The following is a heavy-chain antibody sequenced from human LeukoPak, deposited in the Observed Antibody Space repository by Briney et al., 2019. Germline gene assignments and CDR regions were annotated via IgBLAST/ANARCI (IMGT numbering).Heavy chain of an antibody. J-gene: IGHJ3*02. Sequence: SETLTLTCTVSGCSISSGGYYWSWIRQPPGKGLVWIRYIYNSMYTYYTLSRKIPVSRSKDRSTHYLSLKLSSVDAAATDEYCCVREDYESSGYYLLTSHAFDIWGQGTMVTVSS. V-gene: IGHV4-30-2*01. CDR2: IYNSMYT. D-gene: IGHD3-22*01. CDR1: GCSISSGGYY. CDR3: VREDYESSGYYLLTSHAFDI.